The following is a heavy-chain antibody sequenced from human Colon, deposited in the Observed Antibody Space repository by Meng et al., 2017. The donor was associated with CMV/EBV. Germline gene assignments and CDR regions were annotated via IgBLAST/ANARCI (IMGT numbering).Heavy chain of an antibody. CDR3: ARDRGVEFFDS. Sequence: SETLSLTCTVSGGSISSDSYYWSWIRQSPEKGLEWIGYVYYTGATNYNPSLKSRVTMSVDTSKNQFSLKLSSVTAADTAVYYCARDRGVEFFDSRGQGTLVTVSS. D-gene: IGHD3-10*01. V-gene: IGHV4-61*01. J-gene: IGHJ4*02. CDR2: VYYTGAT. CDR1: GGSISSDSYY.